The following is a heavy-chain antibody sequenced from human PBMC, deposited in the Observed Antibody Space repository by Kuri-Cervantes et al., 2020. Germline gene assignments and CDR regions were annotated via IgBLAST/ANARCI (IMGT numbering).Heavy chain of an antibody. CDR3: AKEIWGYSYGNYFDY. J-gene: IGHJ4*02. CDR2: ISWDGGST. D-gene: IGHD5-18*01. V-gene: IGHV3-43D*04. CDR1: GFTFDDYA. Sequence: GESLKISCAASGFTFDDYAMHWVRQAPGKGLEWVSLISWDGGSTYYADSVKGRFTIYRDNSKNSLYMQMNSPRTEDTALYYCAKEIWGYSYGNYFDYWGQGTLVTVSS.